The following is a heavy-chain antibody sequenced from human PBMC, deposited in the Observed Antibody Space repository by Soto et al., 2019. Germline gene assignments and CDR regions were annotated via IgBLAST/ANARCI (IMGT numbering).Heavy chain of an antibody. V-gene: IGHV1-18*04. CDR1: GYPFTTYG. CDR3: ARVMKTFGVIRKGRDH. J-gene: IGHJ4*01. D-gene: IGHD3-3*01. Sequence: ASLKVSCKPSGYPFTTYGISWVRQAPGQGLEWMGWISTYNGDTEYPQSLQGRVTMTRDTSTATAYMELRSLRSVDTAVYYCARVMKTFGVIRKGRDHWGHGTLVTVSS. CDR2: ISTYNGDT.